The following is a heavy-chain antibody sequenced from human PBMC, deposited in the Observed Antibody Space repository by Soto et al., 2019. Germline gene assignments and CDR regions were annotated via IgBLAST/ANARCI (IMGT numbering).Heavy chain of an antibody. V-gene: IGHV4-39*01. D-gene: IGHD5-18*01. Sequence: SETLSLTCTVSGGSISSSSYYWGWIRQPPGKGLEWIGSIYYSGSTYYNPSLKSRVTISVDTSKNQFSLKLSSVTAADTAVYYCARQGYSYGYGYYYGMDVWGQGTTVTVS. CDR1: GGSISSSSYY. J-gene: IGHJ6*02. CDR3: ARQGYSYGYGYYYGMDV. CDR2: IYYSGST.